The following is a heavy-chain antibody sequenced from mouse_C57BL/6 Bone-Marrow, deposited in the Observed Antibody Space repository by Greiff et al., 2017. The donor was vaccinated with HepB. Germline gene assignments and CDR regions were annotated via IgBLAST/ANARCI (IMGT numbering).Heavy chain of an antibody. D-gene: IGHD1-1*01. Sequence: EVQLQQSGPELVKPGASVKMSCKASGYTFTDYNMHWVKQSHGKSLEWIGYINPNNGGTSYNQKFKGKATLTVNKSSSTAYMELRSLTSEDSAVYYCARRLYYGSSYDYAMDYWGQGTSVTVSS. CDR2: INPNNGGT. J-gene: IGHJ4*01. CDR1: GYTFTDYN. V-gene: IGHV1-22*01. CDR3: ARRLYYGSSYDYAMDY.